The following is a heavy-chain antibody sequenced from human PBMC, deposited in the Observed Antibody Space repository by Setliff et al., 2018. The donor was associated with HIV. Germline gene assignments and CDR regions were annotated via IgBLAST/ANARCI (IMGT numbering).Heavy chain of an antibody. CDR2: IYSGGNT. D-gene: IGHD6-13*01. CDR1: GFTVSSNY. CDR3: AREVRGPEGIAATDTGDY. V-gene: IGHV3-66*02. J-gene: IGHJ4*02. Sequence: GGSLRLSCAASGFTVSSNYMTWVRQAPGKGLEWVSVIYSGGNTYYADSVKGRFTISRDNSKNTLYLQMNSLRGEDTAVYYCAREVRGPEGIAATDTGDYWGQGTLVTVSS.